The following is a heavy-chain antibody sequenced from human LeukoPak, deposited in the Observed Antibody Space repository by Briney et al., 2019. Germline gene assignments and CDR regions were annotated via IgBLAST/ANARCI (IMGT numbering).Heavy chain of an antibody. J-gene: IGHJ4*02. V-gene: IGHV1-18*01. CDR3: ARDRLIAVAGTDFDY. Sequence: ASVKVSCKASGYTFTSYGISWVRQAPGQGLEWMGWISAYNGNTNYAQKLQGRVTMTTDTSTSTAYMELRSLRSDDTAVYYCARDRLIAVAGTDFDYRGQGTLVTVSS. CDR1: GYTFTSYG. D-gene: IGHD6-19*01. CDR2: ISAYNGNT.